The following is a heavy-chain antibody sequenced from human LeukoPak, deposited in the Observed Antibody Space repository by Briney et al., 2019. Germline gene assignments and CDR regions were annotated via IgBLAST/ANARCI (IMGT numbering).Heavy chain of an antibody. D-gene: IGHD5-12*01. Sequence: PGRSLRLSCAASGFTFSSYGMHWVRQAPGKGLEWVALLSYDGGGQYYADSVKGRFTISRDISKNTVYLQTSSLRVEDTAVYYCASGHSANDYSFHYWGQGTVVTVSS. CDR3: ASGHSANDYSFHY. CDR1: GFTFSSYG. CDR2: LSYDGGGQ. J-gene: IGHJ4*02. V-gene: IGHV3-30*19.